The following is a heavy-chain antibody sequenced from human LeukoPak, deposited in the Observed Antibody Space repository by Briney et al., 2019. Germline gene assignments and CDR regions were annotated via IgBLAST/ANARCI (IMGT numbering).Heavy chain of an antibody. CDR2: INPNSGGT. J-gene: IGHJ3*02. D-gene: IGHD2-2*01. V-gene: IGHV1-2*02. CDR3: AREDIVVVPAGARGHDDFDI. Sequence: ASVKVSCKASGYTFTGYYMHWVRQAPGQGLEWMGWINPNSGGTNYAQKFQGRVTMTRDTSISTAYMELSRLRSDDTAVYYCAREDIVVVPAGARGHDDFDIWGQGTMVTVSS. CDR1: GYTFTGYY.